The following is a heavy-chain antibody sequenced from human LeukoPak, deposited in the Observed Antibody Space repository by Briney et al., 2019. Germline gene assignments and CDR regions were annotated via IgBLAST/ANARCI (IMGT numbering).Heavy chain of an antibody. Sequence: GGSLRLSCAASGFTFSNYAMSWVRQAPGKGLEWVSSINGRGGSTYYADSVKGRFTISRDNSKNTLYLQMNSLRAEDTAVYYCAKGGCTNGVCYNDYWGQGTLVTVSS. V-gene: IGHV3-23*01. D-gene: IGHD2-8*01. CDR3: AKGGCTNGVCYNDY. CDR2: INGRGGST. CDR1: GFTFSNYA. J-gene: IGHJ4*02.